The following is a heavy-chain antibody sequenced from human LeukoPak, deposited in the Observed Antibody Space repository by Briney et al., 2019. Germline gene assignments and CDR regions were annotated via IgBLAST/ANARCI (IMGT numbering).Heavy chain of an antibody. CDR1: GFTFSSYS. J-gene: IGHJ6*04. Sequence: GGSLSLSCAPSGFTFSSYSMNWVRHAQGKGLEWVSSISSSSSYIYYADSVKGRCTIARDNAKNSLYLQMNSLRAEDTAVYYCARAYRQVNLQRDVWGKGPTVTVSS. CDR3: ARAYRQVNLQRDV. CDR2: ISSSSSYI. D-gene: IGHD3-16*02. V-gene: IGHV3-21*01.